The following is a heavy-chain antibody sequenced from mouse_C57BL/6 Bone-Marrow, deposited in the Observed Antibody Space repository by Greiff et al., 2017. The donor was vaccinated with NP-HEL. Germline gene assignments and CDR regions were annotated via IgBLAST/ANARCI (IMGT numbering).Heavy chain of an antibody. Sequence: QVQLQQPGAELVKPGASVKMSCKASGYTFTSYWITWVKQRPGQGLEWIGDIYPGSGSTNYNEKFKSKATLTVDTSSSTAYMKLSSLTSEDSAVYYCARDRLRRDAMDYWGQGTSVTVSS. V-gene: IGHV1-55*01. CDR3: ARDRLRRDAMDY. CDR1: GYTFTSYW. CDR2: IYPGSGST. D-gene: IGHD2-4*01. J-gene: IGHJ4*01.